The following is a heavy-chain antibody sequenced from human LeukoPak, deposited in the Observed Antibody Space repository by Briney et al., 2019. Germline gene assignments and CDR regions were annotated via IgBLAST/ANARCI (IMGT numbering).Heavy chain of an antibody. D-gene: IGHD3-3*01. CDR2: VSDNGGGT. V-gene: IGHV3-23*01. Sequence: GGSLRLSCAASGFSFNSYAMSWVRQAPGKGLEWVSAVSDNGGGTYYADSVKGRFTISRDNSKNILYLQMNSLRAEDAAVYYCAKELRFLQWIFIDHWGQGALVTVSS. J-gene: IGHJ4*02. CDR1: GFSFNSYA. CDR3: AKELRFLQWIFIDH.